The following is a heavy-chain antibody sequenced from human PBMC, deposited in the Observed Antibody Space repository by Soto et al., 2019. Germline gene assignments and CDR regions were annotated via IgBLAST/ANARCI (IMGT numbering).Heavy chain of an antibody. J-gene: IGHJ5*02. CDR2: ISSSSSYI. CDR3: ARDQTGTTLSYNWFDP. V-gene: IGHV3-21*01. Sequence: GGSLRLSCAASGFIFNNYSMNWVRQAPGKGLEWVSSISSSSSYIYYADSVKGRFTISRDNAKNSLYLQMNSLRAEDTAVYYCARDQTGTTLSYNWFDPWGQGTLVTVSS. D-gene: IGHD1-7*01. CDR1: GFIFNNYS.